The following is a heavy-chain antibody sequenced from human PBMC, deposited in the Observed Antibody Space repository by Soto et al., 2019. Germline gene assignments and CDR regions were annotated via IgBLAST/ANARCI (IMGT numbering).Heavy chain of an antibody. CDR3: ARSVAAGGSEKYYFDY. Sequence: SETLSLTCTVSGGSISSGGYYWSRIRQHPGKGLEWIGYIYYSGSTYYNPSLKSRVTISVATSKNQCSLKLSSVTAADTAVYYCARSVAAGGSEKYYFDYWGQGTLVTVSS. J-gene: IGHJ4*02. D-gene: IGHD6-13*01. CDR1: GGSISSGGYY. CDR2: IYYSGST. V-gene: IGHV4-31*03.